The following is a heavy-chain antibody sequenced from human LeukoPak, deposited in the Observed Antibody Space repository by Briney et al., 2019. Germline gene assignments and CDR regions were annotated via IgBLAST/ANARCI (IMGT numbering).Heavy chain of an antibody. J-gene: IGHJ5*02. CDR1: GGSFSNYY. CDR2: IYYSGST. V-gene: IGHV4-59*01. D-gene: IGHD6-19*01. Sequence: PSETLSLTCAVYGGSFSNYYWSWLRQSPGKGLEWIGYIYYSGSTNYNPSLKSRVTISVDTSKNQFSLKLSSVTAADTAVYYCVRDSSGWYRWFDPWGQGTLVTVSS. CDR3: VRDSSGWYRWFDP.